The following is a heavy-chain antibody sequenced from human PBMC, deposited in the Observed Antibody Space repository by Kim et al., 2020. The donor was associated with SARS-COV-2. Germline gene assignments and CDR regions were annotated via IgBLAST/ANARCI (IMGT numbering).Heavy chain of an antibody. CDR3: ARVRYFDWPPYYYYGMDV. Sequence: SETLSLTCTVSGGSISSYYWSWIRQPPGKGLEWIGYIYYSGSTNYNPSLKSRVTISVDTSKNQFSLKLSSVTAAYTAVYYCARVRYFDWPPYYYYGMDVWGQGTTVTVSS. V-gene: IGHV4-59*13. CDR1: GGSISSYY. D-gene: IGHD3-9*01. J-gene: IGHJ6*02. CDR2: IYYSGST.